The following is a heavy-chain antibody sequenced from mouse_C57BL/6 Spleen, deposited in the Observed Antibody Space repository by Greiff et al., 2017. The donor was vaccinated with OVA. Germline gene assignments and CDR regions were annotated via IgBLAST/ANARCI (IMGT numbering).Heavy chain of an antibody. CDR3: AQTAQATPFAY. CDR2: IYPGDGDT. Sequence: QVQLKQSGPELVKPGASVKISCKASGYAFSSSWMNWVKQRPGKGLEWIGRIYPGDGDTNYNGKFKGKATLTADKSSSTAYMQLSSLTSEDSAVYFCAQTAQATPFAYWGQGTLVTVSA. CDR1: GYAFSSSW. V-gene: IGHV1-82*01. D-gene: IGHD3-2*02. J-gene: IGHJ3*01.